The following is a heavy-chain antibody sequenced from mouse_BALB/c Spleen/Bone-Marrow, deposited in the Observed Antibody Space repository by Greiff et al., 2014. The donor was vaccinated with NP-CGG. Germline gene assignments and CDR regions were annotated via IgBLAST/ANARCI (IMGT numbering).Heavy chain of an antibody. Sequence: DVKLVESGGGLVQPGGSRKLSCAASGFTFSSFGMHWVRQAPEKGLEWVAYISSGSTTIYYADTVKGRFTISRDNPKNTLFLQMTSLRSEDTAIYYCARDYYGSIYFDYWGQGTTLTVSP. CDR2: ISSGSTTI. CDR1: GFTFSSFG. CDR3: ARDYYGSIYFDY. V-gene: IGHV5-17*02. D-gene: IGHD1-1*01. J-gene: IGHJ2*01.